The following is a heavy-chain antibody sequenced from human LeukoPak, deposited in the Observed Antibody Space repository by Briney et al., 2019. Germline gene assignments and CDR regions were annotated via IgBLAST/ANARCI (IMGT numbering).Heavy chain of an antibody. Sequence: GGSLRLSCAASGFTFSFYWMSWVRQAPGKGLEWVANIKKDGSEEYYVDSVKGRFTITRDNAQNSLYPQMNSLRAEDTAVYYCARFYDTGWYGHFDYWGQGALVAVSS. CDR2: IKKDGSEE. J-gene: IGHJ4*02. D-gene: IGHD6-19*01. V-gene: IGHV3-7*01. CDR3: ARFYDTGWYGHFDY. CDR1: GFTFSFYW.